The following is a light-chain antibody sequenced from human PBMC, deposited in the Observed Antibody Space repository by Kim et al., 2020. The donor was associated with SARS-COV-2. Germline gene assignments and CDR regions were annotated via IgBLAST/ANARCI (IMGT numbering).Light chain of an antibody. CDR2: YDS. CDR3: QVWDSSSDHVV. V-gene: IGLV3-21*01. J-gene: IGLJ2*01. Sequence: PGKTATITYGGCNISTDQVHWSQPKSGQAPVLVIYYDSDRPSGIPERFSGSSSGNTAALTIFRVEAGDEADYYCQVWDSSSDHVVFGGGTQLTVL. CDR1: NISTDQ.